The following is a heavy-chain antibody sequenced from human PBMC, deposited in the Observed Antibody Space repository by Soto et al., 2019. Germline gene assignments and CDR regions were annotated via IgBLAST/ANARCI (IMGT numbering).Heavy chain of an antibody. CDR1: GGSVSSGSYY. D-gene: IGHD6-13*01. Sequence: SETLSLTCTVSGGSVSSGSYYWSWIRQPPGKGLEWIGYIYYSGSTNYNPSLKSRVTISVDTSKNQFSLKLSSVTAADTAVYYCARVAAGTADFDYWGQGTLVTVSS. CDR3: ARVAAGTADFDY. J-gene: IGHJ4*02. CDR2: IYYSGST. V-gene: IGHV4-61*01.